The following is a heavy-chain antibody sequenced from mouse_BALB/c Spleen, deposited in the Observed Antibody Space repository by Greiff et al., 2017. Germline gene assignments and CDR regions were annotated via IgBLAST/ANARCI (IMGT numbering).Heavy chain of an antibody. CDR1: GFNIKDTY. CDR3: ARGITTVVDYFDD. CDR2: IDPANGNT. D-gene: IGHD1-1*01. J-gene: IGHJ2*01. Sequence: VQLQQSGAELVKPGASVKLSCTASGFNIKDTYMHWVKQRPEQGLEWIGRIDPANGNTKYDPKFQGKATITADTSSNTAYLQLSSLTSEDTAVYYCARGITTVVDYFDDWGQGTTLTVSS. V-gene: IGHV14-3*02.